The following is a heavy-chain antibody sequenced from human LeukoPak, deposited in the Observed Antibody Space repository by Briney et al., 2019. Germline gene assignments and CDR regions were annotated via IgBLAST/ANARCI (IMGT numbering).Heavy chain of an antibody. V-gene: IGHV4-4*07. J-gene: IGHJ5*02. CDR3: ARDSGTTGEVKFDP. CDR2: IYSDGTI. D-gene: IGHD4-17*01. CDR1: GGSISRYY. Sequence: SETLSPTCTVSGGSISRYYWSWIRQPAGKGLEWIGRIYSDGTITYNPSLQSRLTMSIDTSKNQFSLKLSFVTAADTAVYYCARDSGTTGEVKFDPWGQGTLVTVSS.